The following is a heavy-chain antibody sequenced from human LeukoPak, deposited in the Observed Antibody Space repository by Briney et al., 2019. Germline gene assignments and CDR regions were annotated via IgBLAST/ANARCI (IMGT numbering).Heavy chain of an antibody. Sequence: PSETLSLTCTVSGGSISSYYWSWIRQPPGKGLEWIGYIYYSGSTNYNPSLKSRVTISVDTSKNQFSLKLSSVTAADTAAYYCARHNRIWYSSSSTFFDYWGQGTLVTVSS. CDR2: IYYSGST. V-gene: IGHV4-59*08. D-gene: IGHD6-13*01. J-gene: IGHJ4*02. CDR3: ARHNRIWYSSSSTFFDY. CDR1: GGSISSYY.